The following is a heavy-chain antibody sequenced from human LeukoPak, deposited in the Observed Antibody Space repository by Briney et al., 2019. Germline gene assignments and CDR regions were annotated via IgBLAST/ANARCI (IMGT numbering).Heavy chain of an antibody. V-gene: IGHV4-39*07. Sequence: SETLSLTCTVSGGSISSSSYYWGWIRQPPGKGLEWIGYIYHSGSTYYNPSLKSRVTISVDRSKNQFSLKLSSVTAADTAVYYCARGGTIFGVVISGLDIWGQGTMVTVSS. CDR1: GGSISSSSYY. CDR2: IYHSGST. CDR3: ARGGTIFGVVISGLDI. D-gene: IGHD3-3*01. J-gene: IGHJ3*02.